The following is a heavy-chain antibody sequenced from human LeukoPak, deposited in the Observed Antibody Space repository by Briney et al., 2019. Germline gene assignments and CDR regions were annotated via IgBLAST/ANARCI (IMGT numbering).Heavy chain of an antibody. CDR2: IIPILGIA. CDR3: ARSRVATGTTAWYFDL. D-gene: IGHD1-7*01. CDR1: GGTFSSYA. V-gene: IGHV1-69*04. J-gene: IGHJ2*01. Sequence: GASVKVSCKASGGTFSSYAISWVRQAPGQGLEWMGRIIPILGIANYAQKFQGRVTITADESTSTAYMELSSLRSEDTAVYYCARSRVATGTTAWYFDLWGRGTLVTVSS.